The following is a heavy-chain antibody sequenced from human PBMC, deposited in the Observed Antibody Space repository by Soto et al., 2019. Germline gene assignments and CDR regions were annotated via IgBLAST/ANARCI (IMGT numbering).Heavy chain of an antibody. CDR1: GGSFSGYY. Sequence: QVQLQQWGAGLLKPSETLSLTCAVYGGSFSGYYWSWIRQPPGKGLEWIGEINHSGSTNYNPSLKSRVTISVDTSKNQFSLKLSSVTAADTAVYYCESGGYSYGDAFDIWGQGRMVTVST. D-gene: IGHD5-18*01. CDR2: INHSGST. CDR3: ESGGYSYGDAFDI. V-gene: IGHV4-34*01. J-gene: IGHJ3*02.